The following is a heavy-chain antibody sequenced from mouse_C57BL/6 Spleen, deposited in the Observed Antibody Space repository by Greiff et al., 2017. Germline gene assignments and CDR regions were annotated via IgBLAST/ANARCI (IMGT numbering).Heavy chain of an antibody. CDR3: TNRDAMDY. J-gene: IGHJ4*01. CDR1: GYTFTDYE. CDR2: IDPETGGT. Sequence: QVQLQQSGAELVRPGASVTLSCKASGYTFTDYEMHWVKQTPVHGLEWIGAIDPETGGTAYNQKFKGKSILTADKSSSTAYMELRSLTSEDSAVYYCTNRDAMDYWGQGTSVTVSS. V-gene: IGHV1-15*01.